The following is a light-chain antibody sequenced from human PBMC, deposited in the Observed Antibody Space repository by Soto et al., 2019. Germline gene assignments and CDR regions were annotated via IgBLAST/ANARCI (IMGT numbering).Light chain of an antibody. CDR2: SAS. J-gene: IGKJ4*01. CDR1: QDIASS. Sequence: DIHLTQSPSFLSASVGDRVTITCRASQDIASSLACYQQKAGKAPKLLIYSASTLESGVPSRFSGSGPGTEFTLSISSLQPEDFGIYYCQQFNSSPLTFGGGTKVEIK. CDR3: QQFNSSPLT. V-gene: IGKV1-9*01.